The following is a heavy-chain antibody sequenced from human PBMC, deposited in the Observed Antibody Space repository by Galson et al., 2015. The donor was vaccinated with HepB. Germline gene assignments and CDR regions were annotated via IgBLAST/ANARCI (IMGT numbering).Heavy chain of an antibody. CDR1: GFTFSSYG. CDR2: ISYDGSNK. D-gene: IGHD6-19*01. V-gene: IGHV3-30*18. Sequence: SLRLSCAASGFTFSSYGMHWVRQAPGKGLEWVAVISYDGSNKYYADSVKGRFTISRDNSKNTLYLQMNSLRAEDTAVYYCAKDRRPGSSGWYGGFDYWGQGTLVTVSS. CDR3: AKDRRPGSSGWYGGFDY. J-gene: IGHJ4*02.